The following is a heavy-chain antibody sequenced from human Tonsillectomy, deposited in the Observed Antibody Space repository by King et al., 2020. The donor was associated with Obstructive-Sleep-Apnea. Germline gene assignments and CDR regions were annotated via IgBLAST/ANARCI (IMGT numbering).Heavy chain of an antibody. V-gene: IGHV4-38-2*02. CDR2: IYHSGST. D-gene: IGHD1-26*01. CDR1: GYSISSGYY. J-gene: IGHJ3*02. CDR3: ARGSSVGPDAFDI. Sequence: QLQESGPGLVKPSETLSLTCTVSGYSISSGYYWGWIRQPPGKGLEWIGSIYHSGSTYYNPSLKSRVTISVDTSKNQFSLKLSSVTAADTAVYYCARGSSVGPDAFDIWGQGTMVTVSS.